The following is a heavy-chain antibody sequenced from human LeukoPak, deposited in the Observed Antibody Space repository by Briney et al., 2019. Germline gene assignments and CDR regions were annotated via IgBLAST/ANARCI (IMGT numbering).Heavy chain of an antibody. V-gene: IGHV4-59*01. CDR2: IYYSGST. J-gene: IGHJ4*02. CDR1: GGSISSYY. Sequence: SETLSLACTVSGGSISSYYWSWIRQPPGKGLEWIGYIYYSGSTNCNPSLKSRVTISVDTSKNQFSLKLSSVTAADTAVYYCARGDTTVDFWGQGTLVTVSS. D-gene: IGHD1-1*01. CDR3: ARGDTTVDF.